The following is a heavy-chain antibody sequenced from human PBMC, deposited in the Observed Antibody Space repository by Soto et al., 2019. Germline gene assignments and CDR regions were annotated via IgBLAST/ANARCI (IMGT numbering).Heavy chain of an antibody. D-gene: IGHD6-19*01. CDR3: ARHGLGSGWYRLEY. J-gene: IGHJ4*02. CDR1: GYSFSSYW. V-gene: IGHV5-51*01. CDR2: IYPGDSDT. Sequence: GESLEISCKTSGYSFSSYWIGCVRQMPGKGLEWIGIIYPGDSDTRYSPSFQGQVTISADKSISTAYLQWSSLKASDTAMYYCARHGLGSGWYRLEYWGKGTLVTVSS.